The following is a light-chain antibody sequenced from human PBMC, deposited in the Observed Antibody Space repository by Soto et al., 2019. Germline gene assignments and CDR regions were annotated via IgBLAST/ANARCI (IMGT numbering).Light chain of an antibody. CDR1: SSDVGGYDY. CDR2: EVS. Sequence: QSALTQPASVSGSPGQSITISCTGTSSDVGGYDYVSWYQLRPGKAPKLMVFEVSNRPSGVSYRFSGSKSGNTASLTISGLQAEDEADYYCSSYTSSSTRVFGTGTKVTVL. CDR3: SSYTSSSTRV. V-gene: IGLV2-14*01. J-gene: IGLJ1*01.